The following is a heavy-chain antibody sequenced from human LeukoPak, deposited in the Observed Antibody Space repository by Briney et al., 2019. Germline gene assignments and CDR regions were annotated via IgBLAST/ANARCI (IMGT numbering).Heavy chain of an antibody. CDR3: AKESCSSRCNFDY. CDR1: GFSFPSHT. V-gene: IGHV3-48*01. D-gene: IGHD2-2*01. Sequence: GGSLRLSCAASGFSFPSHTLNWVRQAPGKGLEWVSYISSSSSTIYYADFVRGRFTISRDNAKNSLYLQMDNLRAEDTAVYYCAKESCSSRCNFDYWGQGTLVTVSS. CDR2: ISSSSSTI. J-gene: IGHJ4*02.